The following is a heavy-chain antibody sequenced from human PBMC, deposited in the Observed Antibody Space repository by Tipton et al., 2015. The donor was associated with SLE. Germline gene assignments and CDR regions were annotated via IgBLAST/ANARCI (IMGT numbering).Heavy chain of an antibody. CDR1: GGSFSGYY. J-gene: IGHJ3*02. CDR3: ARDSYYYDSSGWGLGAFDI. D-gene: IGHD3-22*01. CDR2: INHSGST. V-gene: IGHV4-34*01. Sequence: TLSLTCAVYGGSFSGYYWSWIRQPPGKGLEWIGEINHSGSTNYNPSLKSRVTISVDTSKNQFSLKLSSVTAADTAVYYCARDSYYYDSSGWGLGAFDIWGQGTMVTVSS.